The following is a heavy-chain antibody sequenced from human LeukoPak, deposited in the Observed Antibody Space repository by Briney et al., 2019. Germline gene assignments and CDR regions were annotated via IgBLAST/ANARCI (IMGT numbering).Heavy chain of an antibody. J-gene: IGHJ4*02. CDR3: VREIKIMGFRAFDY. Sequence: PGGSLRLSCAASGFTFSSYWMHWVRQAPGKGLVWVSRINSAGSSTSYADSVKGRFTISRDNAKNTLYLQMDSLTVEDTGLYYCVREIKIMGFRAFDYWGQGTPVTVSS. CDR2: INSAGSST. D-gene: IGHD3-10*01. CDR1: GFTFSSYW. V-gene: IGHV3-74*01.